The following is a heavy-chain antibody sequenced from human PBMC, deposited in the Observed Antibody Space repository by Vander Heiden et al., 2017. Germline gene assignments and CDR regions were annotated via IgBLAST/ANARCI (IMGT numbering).Heavy chain of an antibody. D-gene: IGHD3-9*01. J-gene: IGHJ4*02. Sequence: QVQLVESGGGVVQPGRSLRLSCAASGFTFSSYGMHWVRQAPGKGLEWVAVIWYDGSNKYYADSVKGRVTISRDNSKNTLYLQMNSLRAEDTAVYYCARDILVSYDILTGPFDYWGQGTMVTVYS. V-gene: IGHV3-33*01. CDR2: IWYDGSNK. CDR1: GFTFSSYG. CDR3: ARDILVSYDILTGPFDY.